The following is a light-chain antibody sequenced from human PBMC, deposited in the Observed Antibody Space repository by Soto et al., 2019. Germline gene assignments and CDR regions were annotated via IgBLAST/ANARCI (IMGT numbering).Light chain of an antibody. V-gene: IGKV1-17*01. CDR3: LQNSDYPFT. CDR1: QGIRDA. CDR2: STS. J-gene: IGKJ2*01. Sequence: DIQMTQSPSSLSASVGDRVTITCRANQGIRDALGWYQQKPGKVLKRLIYSTSRLQSGVPSRFSGSGSETEFTLTISSLQPEDFATYYCLQNSDYPFTFGQGTRL.